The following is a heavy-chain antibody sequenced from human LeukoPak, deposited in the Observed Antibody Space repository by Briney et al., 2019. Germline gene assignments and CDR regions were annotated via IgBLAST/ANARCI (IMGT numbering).Heavy chain of an antibody. CDR2: ISGSGGRT. Sequence: TGGSLRLSCVASGFTFNSYNINWVRQAPGKGLEWVATISGSGGRTFHADSVKGRFTISRDNSVNTLFLQMNSLRVDDTAVYYCARDLLPLGGTLGNWFDPWGQGTLVTVSS. CDR3: ARDLLPLGGTLGNWFDP. V-gene: IGHV3-23*01. D-gene: IGHD1-26*01. CDR1: GFTFNSYN. J-gene: IGHJ5*02.